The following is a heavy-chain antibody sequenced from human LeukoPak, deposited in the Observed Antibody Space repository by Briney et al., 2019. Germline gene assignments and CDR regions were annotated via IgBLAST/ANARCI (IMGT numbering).Heavy chain of an antibody. J-gene: IGHJ5*02. Sequence: ASVKVSCKASGYTFTSYDINWVRQATGQGLEWMGWMNPNSGNTGYAQKFQGRVTMTRNTSISTAYMELSSLRSEATAVYYCASSIPGEGWFDPWGQGTLGTVSS. D-gene: IGHD2-21*01. CDR1: GYTFTSYD. CDR3: ASSIPGEGWFDP. V-gene: IGHV1-8*01. CDR2: MNPNSGNT.